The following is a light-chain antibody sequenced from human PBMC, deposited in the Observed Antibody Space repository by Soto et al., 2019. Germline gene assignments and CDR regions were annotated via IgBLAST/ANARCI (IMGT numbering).Light chain of an antibody. V-gene: IGKV3-20*01. CDR3: QRYGSLPYT. CDR2: DAS. CDR1: QSVSSSY. J-gene: IGKJ2*01. Sequence: EIVLTQSPGTLSLSPGEGTTLSCRASQSVSSSYLAWYQQKPGQAPRLLIYDASSSATGIPDRFSGSGSGTDFTLTISRLEPEDVAVYYCQRYGSLPYTFGQGTKLEIK.